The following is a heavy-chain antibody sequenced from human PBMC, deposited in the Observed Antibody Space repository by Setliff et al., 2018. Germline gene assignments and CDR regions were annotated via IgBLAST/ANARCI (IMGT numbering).Heavy chain of an antibody. CDR1: DYSITNNYY. D-gene: IGHD1-1*01. CDR2: IYYTGST. CDR3: ARDMGQPYYFES. J-gene: IGHJ4*02. V-gene: IGHV4-38-2*02. Sequence: SETLSLTCAVSDYSITNNYYWGWIRQAPGKGLGWIGSIYYTGSTYYNPSLKSRVTMSVDTSKRQFSLKLGSATAADTAVYYCARDMGQPYYFESWGLGTLVTVSS.